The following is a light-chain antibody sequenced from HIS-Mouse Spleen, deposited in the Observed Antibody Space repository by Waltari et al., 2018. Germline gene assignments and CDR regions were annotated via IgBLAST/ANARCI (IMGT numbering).Light chain of an antibody. Sequence: SYELTQPPSVSVSPGQTARITCPGDALQKKSAYWYQQKSGQAPGLVIYEDSKRPSGIPERFSGSSSGTMATLTISGAQVEDEADYYCYSTDSSGNHRVFGGGTKLTVL. CDR3: YSTDSSGNHRV. CDR2: EDS. J-gene: IGLJ2*01. V-gene: IGLV3-10*01. CDR1: ALQKKS.